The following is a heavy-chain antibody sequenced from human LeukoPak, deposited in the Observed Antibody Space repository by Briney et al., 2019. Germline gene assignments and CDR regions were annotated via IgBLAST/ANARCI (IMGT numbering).Heavy chain of an antibody. CDR3: AKSFLGFYYDNSSYLSPYYYMDV. Sequence: GGSLRLSCAASGFTFSSYGMHWVRQAPGKGLEWVAFIRYDGSNKYYADSVKGRFTISRDNSKNTLYLQMNSLRAEDTAVYFCAKSFLGFYYDNSSYLSPYYYMDVWGKGTTVTISS. J-gene: IGHJ6*03. CDR2: IRYDGSNK. V-gene: IGHV3-30*02. CDR1: GFTFSSYG. D-gene: IGHD3-22*01.